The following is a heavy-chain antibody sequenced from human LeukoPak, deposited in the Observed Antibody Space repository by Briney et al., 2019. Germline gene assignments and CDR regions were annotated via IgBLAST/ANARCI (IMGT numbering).Heavy chain of an antibody. J-gene: IGHJ4*02. CDR2: INSDGRST. V-gene: IGHV3-74*01. CDR1: GFTFSDYW. Sequence: QPGGSLILSCAASGFTFSDYWMHWVRQAPGKGLVWVSRINSDGRSTSYAASVKGRFTISRDNAKNTLYLQMNSLRAEDTAVHYCTRGYCSGGSCHIPSDYWGQGTLVAVSS. CDR3: TRGYCSGGSCHIPSDY. D-gene: IGHD2-15*01.